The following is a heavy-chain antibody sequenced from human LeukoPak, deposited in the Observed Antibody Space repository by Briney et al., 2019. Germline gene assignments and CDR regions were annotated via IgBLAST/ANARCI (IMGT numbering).Heavy chain of an antibody. CDR2: IWYDGSYK. J-gene: IGHJ6*02. CDR3: AKDGGDIVVVPAYYGMDV. CDR1: GFTFSNYA. Sequence: GRSLRLSCAASGFTFSNYAMHWVRQAPGKGLEWMAIIWYDGSYKYYADSVKGRFTISRDNSKNTLYLQMNSLRAEDTAVYYCAKDGGDIVVVPAYYGMDVWGQGTTVTVSS. V-gene: IGHV3-33*06. D-gene: IGHD2-2*01.